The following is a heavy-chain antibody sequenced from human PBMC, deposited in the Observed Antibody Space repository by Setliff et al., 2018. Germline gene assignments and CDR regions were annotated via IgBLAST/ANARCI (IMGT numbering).Heavy chain of an antibody. J-gene: IGHJ4*02. D-gene: IGHD4-17*01. CDR1: GDSIFDNY. Sequence: PSETLSLTCSVSGDSIFDNYWSWIRQSPGRGLEWIAYISYTGSTNYNPSLKSRVTISLDTSKNHFSLKLSSVTAADTAVYYCTRGPNLYGDLDSWGLGTLVTVSS. CDR2: ISYTGST. V-gene: IGHV4-59*12. CDR3: TRGPNLYGDLDS.